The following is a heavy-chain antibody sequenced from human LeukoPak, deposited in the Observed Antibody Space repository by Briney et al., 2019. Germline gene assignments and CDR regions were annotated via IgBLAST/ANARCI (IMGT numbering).Heavy chain of an antibody. V-gene: IGHV4-34*01. CDR3: ARGPTVTKGFDP. CDR2: INHSGST. CDR1: GGSISSYY. J-gene: IGHJ5*02. D-gene: IGHD4-17*01. Sequence: SETLSLTCTVSGGSISSYYWSWIRQTPGKGLGWIGEINHSGSTNYNPSLKSRVTISVDTSKNQFSLKLSSVTAADTAVYYCARGPTVTKGFDPWGQGTLVTVSS.